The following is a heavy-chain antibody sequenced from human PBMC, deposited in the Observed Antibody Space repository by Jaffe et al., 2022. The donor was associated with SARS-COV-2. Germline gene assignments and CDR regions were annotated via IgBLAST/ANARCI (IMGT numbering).Heavy chain of an antibody. J-gene: IGHJ4*02. CDR1: GFPFTKAW. D-gene: IGHD6-13*01. CDR2: IKSKADGGTT. Sequence: EVQLVESGGGLVRPGGSLRLSCAASGFPFTKAWMSWVRQVPGKGPEWLGRIKSKADGGTTDYPAPMKGRFSISRDDSKNTVSLQMVSLKIEDTAVYYCTTDGGIAIRPLFDYWGRGTLVTVSS. CDR3: TTDGGIAIRPLFDY. V-gene: IGHV3-15*01.